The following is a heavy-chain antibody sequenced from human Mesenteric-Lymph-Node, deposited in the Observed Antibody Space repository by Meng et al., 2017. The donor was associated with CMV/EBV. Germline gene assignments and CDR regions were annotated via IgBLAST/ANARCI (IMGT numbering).Heavy chain of an antibody. V-gene: IGHV3-21*01. CDR3: ARDLCRYYDFWSGYLTGGYYYYGMDV. J-gene: IGHJ6*02. CDR1: GFTFSSYS. CDR2: ISSSSSYI. Sequence: GGSLRLSCAASGFTFSSYSMNWVRQAPGKGLEWVSSISSSSSYIYYADSVKGRFTISRDNAKNSLYLQMNSLRDEDTAVYYCARDLCRYYDFWSGYLTGGYYYYGMDVWGQGTTVTVSS. D-gene: IGHD3-3*01.